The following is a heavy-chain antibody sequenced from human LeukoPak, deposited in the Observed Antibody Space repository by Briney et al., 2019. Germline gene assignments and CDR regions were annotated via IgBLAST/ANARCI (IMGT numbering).Heavy chain of an antibody. CDR2: ISAYNGNT. J-gene: IGHJ5*02. CDR3: ARTPPRLTINWFDP. D-gene: IGHD2-2*01. V-gene: IGHV1-18*01. Sequence: ASVKVSCKASGYTFTSYGISWVRQAPGQGLDWMGWISAYNGNTNYAQKLQGRVTMTTDTSTSTAYMELRSLRSDDTAVYYCARTPPRLTINWFDPWGQGTLVTVSS. CDR1: GYTFTSYG.